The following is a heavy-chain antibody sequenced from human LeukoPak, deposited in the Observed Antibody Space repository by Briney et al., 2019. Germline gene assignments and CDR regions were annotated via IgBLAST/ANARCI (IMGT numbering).Heavy chain of an antibody. Sequence: SGGSLRLSCAASGFTFSSYGMHWVRQAPGKGLEWVAVIWYDGSNKYYADSVKGRFTISRDNSKNTLYLQMNSLRAEDTAVYYCASINYGDYENDYWGQGTLVTVSS. CDR1: GFTFSSYG. J-gene: IGHJ4*02. D-gene: IGHD4-17*01. V-gene: IGHV3-33*01. CDR3: ASINYGDYENDY. CDR2: IWYDGSNK.